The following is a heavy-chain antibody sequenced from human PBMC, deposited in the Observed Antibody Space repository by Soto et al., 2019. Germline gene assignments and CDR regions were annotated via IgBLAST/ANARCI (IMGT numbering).Heavy chain of an antibody. CDR2: INPSGGST. Sequence: ASVKVSCKASGYTFTSYYMHWVRQAPGQGLEWMGIINPSGGSTSYAQKFQGRVTMTRDTSTSTVYMELSSLRSEDTAVYYCARDSSYYYSSGYPDYWGQGTLVTVPQ. V-gene: IGHV1-46*01. D-gene: IGHD3-22*01. CDR1: GYTFTSYY. CDR3: ARDSSYYYSSGYPDY. J-gene: IGHJ4*02.